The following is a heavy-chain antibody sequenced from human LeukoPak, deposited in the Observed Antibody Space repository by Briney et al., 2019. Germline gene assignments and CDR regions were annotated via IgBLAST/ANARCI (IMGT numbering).Heavy chain of an antibody. D-gene: IGHD2-21*02. V-gene: IGHV1-3*01. CDR2: INAGNGNT. CDR3: ARDDCGGDCYNYYYYGMDV. CDR1: GYTFTIYA. J-gene: IGHJ6*02. Sequence: EASVKVSCKASGYTFTIYAMHWVRQAPGQRLEWMGWINAGNGNTKYSQKFQGRVTITRDTSASTAYMELSSLRSEDTAVYYCARDDCGGDCYNYYYYGMDVWGQGTTVTVSS.